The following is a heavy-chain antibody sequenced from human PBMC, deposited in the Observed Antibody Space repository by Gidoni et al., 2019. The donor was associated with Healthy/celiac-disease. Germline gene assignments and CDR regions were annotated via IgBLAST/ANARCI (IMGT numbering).Heavy chain of an antibody. J-gene: IGHJ6*02. CDR1: GFPFSSYA. CDR3: AKGYCSSTSCPTKGVNYYYGMDV. CDR2: ISGRGGST. V-gene: IGHV3-23*01. D-gene: IGHD2-2*01. Sequence: EVQLLESGGGLVQPGGSLRLSCAASGFPFSSYAMRWVRQAPGKGLEWVSAISGRGGSTYYADSVKGRFTISRDNSKNTLYLQMNSLRAEDTAVYYCAKGYCSSTSCPTKGVNYYYGMDVWGQGTTVTVSS.